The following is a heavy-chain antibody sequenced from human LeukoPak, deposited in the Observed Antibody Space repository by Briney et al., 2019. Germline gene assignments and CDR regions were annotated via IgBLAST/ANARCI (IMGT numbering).Heavy chain of an antibody. CDR3: AKGKEYSGSSQLDV. J-gene: IGHJ6*04. V-gene: IGHV3-43D*03. CDR1: GFTFDDYA. CDR2: ISWDGGST. Sequence: QPGGSLRLSCAASGFTFDDYAMHWVRQAPGKGLEWVSLISWDGGSTYYADSVKGRFTISRDNSKNSLYLQMNSLRAEDTALYYCAKGKEYSGSSQLDVWGKGTTVTVSS. D-gene: IGHD6-6*01.